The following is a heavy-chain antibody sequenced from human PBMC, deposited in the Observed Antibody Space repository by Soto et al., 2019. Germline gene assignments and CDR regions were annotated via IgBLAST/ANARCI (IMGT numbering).Heavy chain of an antibody. V-gene: IGHV3-30*18. Sequence: GGSLRLSCAASGFTFSSYGMHWVRQAPGKGLEWVAVISYDGSNKYYADSVKGRFTISRDNSKNTLYLQMNSLRAEDTAVYYCAKGSKWELRVTLLDYWGQGTLVTVSS. CDR1: GFTFSSYG. D-gene: IGHD1-26*01. CDR2: ISYDGSNK. J-gene: IGHJ4*02. CDR3: AKGSKWELRVTLLDY.